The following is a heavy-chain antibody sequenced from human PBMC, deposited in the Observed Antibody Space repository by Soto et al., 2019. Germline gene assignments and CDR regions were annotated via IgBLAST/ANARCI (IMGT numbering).Heavy chain of an antibody. D-gene: IGHD2-21*02. Sequence: LRLSCAASGFTLSTYRMNWVRQAPGKGLEWVSSITSSNSDIYYADSVKGRFTISSHSAKTSLYLQMSSLGAECTAVYYCARDPFDCGGYCYRADYWGQGTLVTVSS. CDR1: GFTLSTYR. V-gene: IGHV3-21*06. CDR3: ARDPFDCGGYCYRADY. CDR2: ITSSNSDI. J-gene: IGHJ4*02.